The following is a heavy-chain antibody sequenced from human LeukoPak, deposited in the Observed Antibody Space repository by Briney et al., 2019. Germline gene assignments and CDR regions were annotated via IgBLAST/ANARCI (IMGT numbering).Heavy chain of an antibody. CDR2: INHSGST. J-gene: IGHJ4*02. V-gene: IGHV4-34*01. CDR1: GGSFSGYY. D-gene: IGHD4-11*01. CDR3: ARGLFDYPFDY. Sequence: SETLSLTCAVYGGSFSGYYWSWIRQPPGKGLEWIGEINHSGSTNYNPSLKSRVTISVDTSKNQFSLKLSSVTAADTAVYYSARGLFDYPFDYWGQGTLVTVSS.